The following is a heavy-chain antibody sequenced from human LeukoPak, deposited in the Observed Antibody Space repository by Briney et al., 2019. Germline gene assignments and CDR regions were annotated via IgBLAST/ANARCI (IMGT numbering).Heavy chain of an antibody. V-gene: IGHV3-30*04. J-gene: IGHJ4*02. CDR3: AESTYWTNPYYFDY. Sequence: GGSLRLSCVASGFSFSGYAVHWVRQAPGKGLEWVALISYHSKRKDFADSVKGRFTISRDNAKNSLYLQMNSLRAEDTAVYYCAESTYWTNPYYFDYWGQGTLVTVSS. CDR2: ISYHSKRK. CDR1: GFSFSGYA. D-gene: IGHD2-8*01.